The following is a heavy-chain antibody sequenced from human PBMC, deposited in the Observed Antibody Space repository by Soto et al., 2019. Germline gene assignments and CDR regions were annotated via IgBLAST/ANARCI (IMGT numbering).Heavy chain of an antibody. CDR1: GISVTNNY. J-gene: IGHJ3*02. CDR3: VRDIACSSSSCLGDNVDI. CDR2: IHSGGGT. Sequence: QLVASGGGLIQPGESLTLSCEASGISVTNNYMYWVRQALGKGLEWVSIIHSGGGTHYAVFVNCRCIISRNNSKNTLYIQLDKLRAEDTAVYYCVRDIACSSSSCLGDNVDIWGRGTLVTVSP. V-gene: IGHV3-53*01. D-gene: IGHD2-2*01.